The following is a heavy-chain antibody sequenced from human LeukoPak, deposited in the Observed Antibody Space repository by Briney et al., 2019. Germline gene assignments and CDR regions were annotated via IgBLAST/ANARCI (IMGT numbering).Heavy chain of an antibody. Sequence: HPGGSLRLSCAASGFTFSSYGMHWVRQAPGKGLEWVAVISYDGSNKYYADSVKGRFTISRDNSKNTLYLQMNSLRAEDTAVYYCAKDPNWNFAFDYWGQGTLVTVSS. D-gene: IGHD1-1*01. V-gene: IGHV3-30*18. J-gene: IGHJ4*02. CDR3: AKDPNWNFAFDY. CDR2: ISYDGSNK. CDR1: GFTFSSYG.